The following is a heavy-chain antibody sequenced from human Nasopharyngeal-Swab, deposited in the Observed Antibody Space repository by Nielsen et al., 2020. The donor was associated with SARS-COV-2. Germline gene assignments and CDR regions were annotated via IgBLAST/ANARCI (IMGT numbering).Heavy chain of an antibody. J-gene: IGHJ6*02. CDR3: ARVAAAGGDV. Sequence: WIRQPPGKGPEWIGYIYYSGSTNYNPSLKSRVTISVDTSKNQFSLKLSSVTAADTAVHYCARVAAAGGDVWGQGTTVTVSS. D-gene: IGHD6-13*01. V-gene: IGHV4-59*01. CDR2: IYYSGST.